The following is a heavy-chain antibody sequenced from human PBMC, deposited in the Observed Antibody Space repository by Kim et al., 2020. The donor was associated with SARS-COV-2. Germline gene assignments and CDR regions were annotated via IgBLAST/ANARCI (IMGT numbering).Heavy chain of an antibody. D-gene: IGHD1-26*01. J-gene: IGHJ6*02. CDR1: GGSISSSSYY. V-gene: IGHV4-39*01. CDR3: ASLSGSYSFYYYYGMDV. CDR2: IYYSGST. Sequence: SETLSLTCTVSGGSISSSSYYWGWIRQPPGKGLEWIGSIYYSGSTYYNPSLKSRVTISVDTSKNQFSLKLSSVTAADTAVYYCASLSGSYSFYYYYGMDVWGQGTTVTVSS.